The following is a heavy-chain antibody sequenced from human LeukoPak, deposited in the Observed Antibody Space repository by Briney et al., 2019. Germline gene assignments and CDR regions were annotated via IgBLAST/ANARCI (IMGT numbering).Heavy chain of an antibody. V-gene: IGHV1-69*13. CDR2: IIPIFGTA. CDR1: GGTFSSYA. J-gene: IGHJ3*02. CDR3: ARDYYDSSSLRAFDI. Sequence: VASVKVSCKASGGTFSSYAISWVRQAPGQGLEWMGGIIPIFGTANYAQKFQGRVTITADEPTSTAYMELSSLRSEDTAVYYCARDYYDSSSLRAFDIWGQGTMVTVSS. D-gene: IGHD3-22*01.